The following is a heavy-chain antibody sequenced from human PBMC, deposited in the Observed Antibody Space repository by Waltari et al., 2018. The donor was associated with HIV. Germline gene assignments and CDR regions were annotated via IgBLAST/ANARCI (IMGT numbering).Heavy chain of an antibody. J-gene: IGHJ6*02. CDR2: ISWNAGNI. CDR1: GFFFADYA. CDR3: AKEISGDNYHYFYGMDV. D-gene: IGHD3-10*01. Sequence: EVQLVESGGGAVPPGRSLRLSCAASGFFFADYAMLWVRAAPGEGVGWVAVISWNAGNIVCAESVKDRFTVSRDGAKNSRNLQINSLRPEDTAFYYCAKEISGDNYHYFYGMDVGGQGTTVTVSS. V-gene: IGHV3-9*01.